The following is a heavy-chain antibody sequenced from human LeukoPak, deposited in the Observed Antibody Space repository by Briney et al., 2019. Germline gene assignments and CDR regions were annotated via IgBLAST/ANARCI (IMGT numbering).Heavy chain of an antibody. CDR2: INWNGGVT. Sequence: PGGSLRLSCAASGFTFDDFTMHWVRQAPGKGLEWVSGINWNGGVTKYVGSVKGRFTISRDNARNSLYLQMNSLRAEDTAVYYCARAKAYCGGDCYSGAFDIWGQGTMVTVSS. J-gene: IGHJ3*02. CDR1: GFTFDDFT. V-gene: IGHV3-20*04. CDR3: ARAKAYCGGDCYSGAFDI. D-gene: IGHD2-21*02.